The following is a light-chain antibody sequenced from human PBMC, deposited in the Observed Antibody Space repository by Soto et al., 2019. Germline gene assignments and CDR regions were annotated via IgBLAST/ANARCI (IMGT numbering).Light chain of an antibody. Sequence: QSALTQPASVSGSPGQSINISCTGTTTDSATYNLVSWYQQYPGKAPKLIIYEVNKRPSGVSNRFSGSKSGNTASLTISGLQAEDETDYYCCSLVGSGTFEWVFGGGTKLTVL. CDR1: TTDSATYNL. CDR2: EVN. J-gene: IGLJ3*02. V-gene: IGLV2-23*02. CDR3: CSLVGSGTFEWV.